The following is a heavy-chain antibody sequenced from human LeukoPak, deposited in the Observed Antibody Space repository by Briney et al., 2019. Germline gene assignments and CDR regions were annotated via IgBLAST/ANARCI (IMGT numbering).Heavy chain of an antibody. CDR3: ARFTMIALFDY. J-gene: IGHJ4*02. V-gene: IGHV4-59*01. CDR2: TYYSGSTYYSGST. CDR1: GGTISSNY. Sequence: SETLSLNCTVSGGTISSNYWTWIRQPPGKGLEGFGYTYYSGSTYYSGSTNYNPSVKSRVTISVDTSKNQFYLKLSSVTAADTAVYYCARFTMIALFDYWGQGTLVTVSS. D-gene: IGHD3-22*01.